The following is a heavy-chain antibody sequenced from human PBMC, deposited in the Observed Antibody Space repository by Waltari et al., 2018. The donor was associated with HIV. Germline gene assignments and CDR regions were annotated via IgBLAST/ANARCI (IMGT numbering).Heavy chain of an antibody. CDR1: ELTFSDDA. J-gene: IGHJ6*02. D-gene: IGHD6-6*01. CDR3: ARDSSISSRHYFYSNGMDV. CDR2: KSYDGKKQ. V-gene: IGHV3-30*04. Sequence: QVRLVESGGGVVQPGRSLRLSCVASELTFSDDAFHWVRQAPGKGLEWLAIKSYDGKKQYYADSGKGRFTISRDNSKDTLYLQMNSLRAEDTAVYFCARDSSISSRHYFYSNGMDVWGQGTTVIVSS.